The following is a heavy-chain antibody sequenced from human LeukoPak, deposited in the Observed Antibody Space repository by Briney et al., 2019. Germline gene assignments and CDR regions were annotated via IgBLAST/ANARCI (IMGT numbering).Heavy chain of an antibody. CDR1: GGSISSYY. CDR3: ARYYYDSSGYFDY. J-gene: IGHJ4*02. V-gene: IGHV4-59*08. CDR2: IYYSGST. Sequence: SETLSLTCTVSGGSISSYYWSWIRQPPGKGLEWIGYIYYSGSTNYNPSLKSRVTISVDTSKNQFSLKLSSVTAADTAVYYCARYYYDSSGYFDYWGQGTLVTVSS. D-gene: IGHD3-22*01.